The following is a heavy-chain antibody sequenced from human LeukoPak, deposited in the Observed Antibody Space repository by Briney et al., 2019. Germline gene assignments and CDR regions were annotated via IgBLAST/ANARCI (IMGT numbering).Heavy chain of an antibody. CDR1: GGTFSSYA. Sequence: GASVKVSCKASGGTFSSYAISWVRQAPGQGLEWMGGIIPIFGTANYAQKFQGRVTITADESTSTAYMELSSLRSEDTAVYYCAKDNGLGYDTRAFDIWGQGTMVTVSS. V-gene: IGHV1-69*13. CDR3: AKDNGLGYDTRAFDI. CDR2: IIPIFGTA. D-gene: IGHD3-22*01. J-gene: IGHJ3*02.